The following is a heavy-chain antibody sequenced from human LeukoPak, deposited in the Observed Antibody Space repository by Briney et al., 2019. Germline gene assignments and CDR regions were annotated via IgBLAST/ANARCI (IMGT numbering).Heavy chain of an antibody. D-gene: IGHD3-22*01. CDR3: ARDYYYDSSGYSGSAFDI. CDR2: ISSSSSYI. V-gene: IGHV3-21*01. CDR1: GFTFSSYS. J-gene: IGHJ3*02. Sequence: GGSLRLSCAASGFTFSSYSMNWVRQAPGKGLEWVSSISSSSSYIYYADSVKGRFTISRDNAKNSLYLQMNSLRAEDTAVYYCARDYYYDSSGYSGSAFDIWGQGATVTVSS.